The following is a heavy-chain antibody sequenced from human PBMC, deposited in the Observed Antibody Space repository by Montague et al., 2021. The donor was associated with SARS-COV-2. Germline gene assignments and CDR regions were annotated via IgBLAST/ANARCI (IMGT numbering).Heavy chain of an antibody. D-gene: IGHD6-19*01. J-gene: IGHJ4*02. CDR1: GFTFSSYS. V-gene: IGHV3-21*01. CDR2: ISSSSSYI. Sequence: SLRLSCAASGFTFSSYSMNWVRQAPGKGLEWVSSISSSSSYIYYADSAKGRFTISRDNAKNSLYLQMNSLGAEDTAVYYCARNLGSGWAFFDYWGQGTLVTVSS. CDR3: ARNLGSGWAFFDY.